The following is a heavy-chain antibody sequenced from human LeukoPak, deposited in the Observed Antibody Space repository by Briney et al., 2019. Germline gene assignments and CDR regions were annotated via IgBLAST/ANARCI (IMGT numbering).Heavy chain of an antibody. D-gene: IGHD6-13*01. J-gene: IGHJ4*02. CDR3: ARDVGSSWYKCSDY. Sequence: PGRSLRLPCAASGFTFSSYVMHWVHQAPGKGLEWVAVISSDGNNKYYADSVKGRFTISRDNSKNTLYLQMNSLRGEDTAVYYCARDVGSSWYKCSDYWGQGTLVTVSS. V-gene: IGHV3-30-3*01. CDR1: GFTFSSYV. CDR2: ISSDGNNK.